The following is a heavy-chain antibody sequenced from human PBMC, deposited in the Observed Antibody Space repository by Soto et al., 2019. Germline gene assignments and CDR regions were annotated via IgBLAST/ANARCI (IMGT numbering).Heavy chain of an antibody. CDR1: GFTFRNYA. V-gene: IGHV3-23*01. CDR3: AKFKGGVNDGLDI. D-gene: IGHD1-26*01. Sequence: EVQLLESGGGLVQPGGSLRLSCAASGFTFRNYAMTWVRQAPGKGLVWVSGISSSGDNTYYPSSVRGRFTISRDNSKDPLLLQMSSLRAEDTATYYCAKFKGGVNDGLDIWGQGTMVTVSS. J-gene: IGHJ3*02. CDR2: ISSSGDNT.